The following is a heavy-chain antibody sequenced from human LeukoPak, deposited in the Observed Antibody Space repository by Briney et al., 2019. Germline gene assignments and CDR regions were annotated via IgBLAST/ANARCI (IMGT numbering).Heavy chain of an antibody. D-gene: IGHD2-15*01. Sequence: GGSLRLSCAASGFTFSNYAMSWVRQAPGKGPEWVSAISGSGGSTYYADSVKGRFTISRDNSKNTLYLQMNSLRAEDTAVYYCAKDLVVVAALYYFDYWGQGTLVTVSS. J-gene: IGHJ4*02. CDR3: AKDLVVVAALYYFDY. CDR1: GFTFSNYA. V-gene: IGHV3-23*01. CDR2: ISGSGGST.